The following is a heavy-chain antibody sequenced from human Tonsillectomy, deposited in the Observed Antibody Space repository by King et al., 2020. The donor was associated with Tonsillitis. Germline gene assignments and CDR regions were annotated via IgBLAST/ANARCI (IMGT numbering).Heavy chain of an antibody. CDR1: GFTFSSYS. D-gene: IGHD2-2*01. V-gene: IGHV3-21*01. CDR3: ARGDIVVVPAVHYYYYYGMDV. CDR2: ISSSSSYI. Sequence: VQLVESGGGLVKPGGSLRLSCAASGFTFSSYSMNWVRQAPGKGLEWVSSISSSSSYIYYADSVKGRFTISRDNAKNSLYLQMNSLRAEDTAVYYCARGDIVVVPAVHYYYYYGMDVWGQGTTVTVSS. J-gene: IGHJ6*02.